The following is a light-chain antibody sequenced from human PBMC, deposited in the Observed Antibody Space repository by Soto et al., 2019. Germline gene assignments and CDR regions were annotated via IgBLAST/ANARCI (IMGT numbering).Light chain of an antibody. Sequence: EIVVTQSPATLSVSPGERATLSCRASQSVGKHLAWYQHKPGLAPRLLMYGASTRATGVPARISGSGSGTEFTLTINSLQSEDFAVYYCQQYNNWPRLTFGGGTKVDIK. V-gene: IGKV3-15*01. CDR3: QQYNNWPRLT. J-gene: IGKJ4*01. CDR1: QSVGKH. CDR2: GAS.